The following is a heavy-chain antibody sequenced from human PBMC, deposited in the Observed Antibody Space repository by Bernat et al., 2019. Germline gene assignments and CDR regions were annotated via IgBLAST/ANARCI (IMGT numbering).Heavy chain of an antibody. V-gene: IGHV3-48*03. CDR3: ARDRSGYSSSWEVY. CDR2: ISSSGSTI. Sequence: EVQLVESGGGLVQPGGSLRLPCAASGFTFSSYEMNWVRQAPGKGLEWVSYISSSGSTIYYADSVKGRFTISRDNAKNSLYLQMNSLRAEDTAVYDCARDRSGYSSSWEVYWGQGTLVTVSS. D-gene: IGHD6-13*01. CDR1: GFTFSSYE. J-gene: IGHJ4*02.